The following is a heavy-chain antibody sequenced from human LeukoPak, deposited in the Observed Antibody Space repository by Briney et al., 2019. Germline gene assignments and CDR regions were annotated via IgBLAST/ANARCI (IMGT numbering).Heavy chain of an antibody. CDR3: ARVSGGIAVAGLDY. Sequence: PSETLSLNCTVSGGSISSYYWSWIRQPPGKGLKWIRYIYYSGSTNYNPSLKSRVTISVDTSKNQFSLKLSSVTAADTAVYYCARVSGGIAVAGLDYWGQGTLVTVSS. CDR2: IYYSGST. D-gene: IGHD6-19*01. V-gene: IGHV4-59*01. CDR1: GGSISSYY. J-gene: IGHJ4*02.